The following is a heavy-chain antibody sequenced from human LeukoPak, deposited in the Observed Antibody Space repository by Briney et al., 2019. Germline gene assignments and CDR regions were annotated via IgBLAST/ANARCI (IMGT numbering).Heavy chain of an antibody. Sequence: SGTLSLTCAVSGGSISSSNWWSWVRQPPGKGLEWIGEIYHSGSTNYNPSLKSRVTISVDKSKNTLYLQMNSLRAEDTAVYYCAKAPPASRRTYYDFWSGYSDYYYYMDVWGKGTTVTVSS. CDR1: GGSISSSNW. CDR3: AKAPPASRRTYYDFWSGYSDYYYYMDV. D-gene: IGHD3-3*01. V-gene: IGHV4-4*02. CDR2: IYHSGST. J-gene: IGHJ6*03.